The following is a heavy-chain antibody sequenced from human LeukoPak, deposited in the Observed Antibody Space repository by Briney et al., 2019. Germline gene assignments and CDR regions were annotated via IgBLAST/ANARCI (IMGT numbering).Heavy chain of an antibody. CDR2: IYYSGST. Sequence: SQTLSLTCTVSGGSVSSGGYYWSWIRQHPGQGLEWIGYIYYSGSTCYNPSLQSRVTISVDTSKNQFSLKLGSVTAADSAVYYCARSAQTVTTFPLDYWGQGTLVTVSS. CDR1: GGSVSSGGYY. D-gene: IGHD4-17*01. CDR3: ARSAQTVTTFPLDY. V-gene: IGHV4-31*03. J-gene: IGHJ4*02.